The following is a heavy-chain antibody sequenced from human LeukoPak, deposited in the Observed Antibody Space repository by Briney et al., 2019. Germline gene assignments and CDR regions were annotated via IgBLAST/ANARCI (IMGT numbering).Heavy chain of an antibody. D-gene: IGHD1-26*01. Sequence: GASVKVSCKASGFTFTSSAVQWVRQARGQRLEWIGWIVVGSGNTNYAQKFQERVTITRDVSTSTAYMELSSLRSEDTAVYYCAILVGATGQVDYWGQGTLVTVSS. J-gene: IGHJ4*02. CDR1: GFTFTSSA. CDR3: AILVGATGQVDY. CDR2: IVVGSGNT. V-gene: IGHV1-58*01.